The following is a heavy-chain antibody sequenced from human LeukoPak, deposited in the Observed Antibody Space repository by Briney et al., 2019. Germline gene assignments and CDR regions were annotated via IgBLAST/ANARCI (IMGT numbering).Heavy chain of an antibody. D-gene: IGHD3-10*01. CDR3: ARDHLYRGVIDY. CDR1: GFTFSDYY. J-gene: IGHJ4*02. V-gene: IGHV3-11*01. CDR2: ISSSGSTT. Sequence: GGSLRLSCAASGFTFSDYYMNWIRQAPGKGLEWVSYISSSGSTTYYADSVKGRFTIPRDSAKNSLFLQMNSLRAEDTAVYYCARDHLYRGVIDYWGQGTLVTVSS.